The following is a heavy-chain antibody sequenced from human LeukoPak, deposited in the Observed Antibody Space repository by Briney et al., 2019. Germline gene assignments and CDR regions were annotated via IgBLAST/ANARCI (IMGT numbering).Heavy chain of an antibody. D-gene: IGHD3-16*02. CDR1: GFTFTNFW. J-gene: IGHJ6*02. Sequence: VQPGGSLRLSCAASGFTFTNFWMTWVRQAPGKGLEWVANIKQDGSEKYYVDAVKGRFTISRDNSKNTLYLQMNSLRAEDTAVYYCAKLSSWVITHYYGMDVWGQGTTVTVSS. CDR3: AKLSSWVITHYYGMDV. V-gene: IGHV3-7*01. CDR2: IKQDGSEK.